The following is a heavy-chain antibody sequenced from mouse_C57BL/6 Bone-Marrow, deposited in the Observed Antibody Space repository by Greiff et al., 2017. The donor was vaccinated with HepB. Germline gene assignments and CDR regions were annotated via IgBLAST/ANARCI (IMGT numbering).Heavy chain of an antibody. CDR1: GFTFSDYY. Sequence: DVKLVESGGGLVQPGGSLKLSCAASGFTFSDYYMYWVRQTPEKRLEWVAYISNGGGSTYYPDTVKGRFTISRDNAKNTLYLQMSRLKSEDTAMYYCGRHREYAMDYWGQGTSVTVAS. J-gene: IGHJ4*01. V-gene: IGHV5-12*01. CDR3: GRHREYAMDY. CDR2: ISNGGGST.